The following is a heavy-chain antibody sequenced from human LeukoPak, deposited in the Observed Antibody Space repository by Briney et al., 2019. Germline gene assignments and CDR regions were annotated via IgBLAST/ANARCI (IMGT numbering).Heavy chain of an antibody. Sequence: GGSLRLSCAASGFTFSSYAMSWVRQAPGKGLEWVSAISGSGGSTYYADSVKGRFTISRDNSKYTLYLQMNSLRAEDTAVYYCAKDILSRRDSSGYPLDYWGQGTLVTVSS. CDR3: AKDILSRRDSSGYPLDY. D-gene: IGHD3-22*01. J-gene: IGHJ4*02. V-gene: IGHV3-23*01. CDR1: GFTFSSYA. CDR2: ISGSGGST.